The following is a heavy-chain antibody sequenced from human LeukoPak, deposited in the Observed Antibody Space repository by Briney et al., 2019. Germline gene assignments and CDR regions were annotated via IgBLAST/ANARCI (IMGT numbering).Heavy chain of an antibody. CDR1: GYTFTVYY. Sequence: ASVKVSCKASGYTFTVYYMHWVRQAPGQGLEWMGRINPNSGDTDSAQKFQGRVTMTRDTSISTAYMELSSLRSDDTAVYYCARPIRFLEANYYYYYGMDVWGQGTTVTVSS. V-gene: IGHV1-2*06. CDR2: INPNSGDT. D-gene: IGHD3-3*01. J-gene: IGHJ6*02. CDR3: ARPIRFLEANYYYYYGMDV.